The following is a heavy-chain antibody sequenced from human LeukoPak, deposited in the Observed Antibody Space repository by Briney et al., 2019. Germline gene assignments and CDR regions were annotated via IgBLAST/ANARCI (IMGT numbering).Heavy chain of an antibody. CDR1: GFTFSSYE. CDR2: ISSSGSTI. J-gene: IGHJ3*02. Sequence: GGSLRLSCAASGFTFSSYEMNWVRQAPGKGLEWVSYISSSGSTIYYADSVKGRFTISRDNAKNSLYLQMNSLRAEDTAVYYCARFFPCGGDCRPRGAFDIWGQGTMVTVSS. V-gene: IGHV3-48*03. CDR3: ARFFPCGGDCRPRGAFDI. D-gene: IGHD2-21*02.